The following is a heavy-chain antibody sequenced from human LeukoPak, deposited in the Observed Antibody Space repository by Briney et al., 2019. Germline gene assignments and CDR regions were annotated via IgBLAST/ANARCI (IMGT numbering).Heavy chain of an antibody. Sequence: PGGSLRLSCAASGFTFDDYVMPWVRQAPGKGLEWVSGISWNSGSIGYADSVKGRFTISRDNAKNSLYLQMNSLRAEDTALYYCAKGDYGDYYFDYWGQGTLVTVSS. CDR2: ISWNSGSI. CDR1: GFTFDDYV. D-gene: IGHD4-17*01. J-gene: IGHJ4*02. CDR3: AKGDYGDYYFDY. V-gene: IGHV3-9*01.